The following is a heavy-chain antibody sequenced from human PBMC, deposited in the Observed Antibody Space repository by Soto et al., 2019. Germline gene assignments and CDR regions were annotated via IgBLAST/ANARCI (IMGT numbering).Heavy chain of an antibody. J-gene: IGHJ5*02. D-gene: IGHD1-26*01. Sequence: QITLKESGPTLVKPTQTLTLTCTFSGFSLSTSGVGVGWIRQPPGKALEWLALIYWDDDKRYSLSLKSRLTITKDTSKTQVVLTTTNMDTVDTATDYCAPSGSNMAFDPWGQGTLVTVSS. CDR3: APSGSNMAFDP. V-gene: IGHV2-5*02. CDR2: IYWDDDK. CDR1: GFSLSTSGVG.